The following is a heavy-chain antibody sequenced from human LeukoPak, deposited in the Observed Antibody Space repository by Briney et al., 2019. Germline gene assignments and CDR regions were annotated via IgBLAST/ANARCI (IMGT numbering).Heavy chain of an antibody. CDR2: IYYSGST. D-gene: IGHD3-22*01. CDR1: GGSISTYY. J-gene: IGHJ3*02. Sequence: PSETLSLTRTVSGGSISTYYWSWIRQPPGKGLEWIGYIYYSGSTNYNPSLKSRVTISVDTSKNQFSLKLSSVTAADTAVYYCARADYDSSGSDAFDIWGQGTMVTVSS. CDR3: ARADYDSSGSDAFDI. V-gene: IGHV4-59*01.